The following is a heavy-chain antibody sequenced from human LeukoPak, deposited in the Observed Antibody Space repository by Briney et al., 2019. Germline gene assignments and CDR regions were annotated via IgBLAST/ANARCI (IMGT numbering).Heavy chain of an antibody. CDR2: ISSSGST. D-gene: IGHD2-2*01. CDR1: GDSISSGDYY. CDR3: ARGRAMPRGPNWFDP. V-gene: IGHV4-61*02. J-gene: IGHJ5*02. Sequence: PSETLSLTCTVSGDSISSGDYYWSWIRQPAGKGLEWIGRISSSGSTNYNPSLKSRVTISVDTSKNQFSLKLSSVTAADTAVYYCARGRAMPRGPNWFDPWGQGTLVTVSS.